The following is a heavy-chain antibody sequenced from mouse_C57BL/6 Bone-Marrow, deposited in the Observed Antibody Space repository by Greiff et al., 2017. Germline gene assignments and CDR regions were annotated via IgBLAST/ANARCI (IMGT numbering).Heavy chain of an antibody. V-gene: IGHV1-81*01. Sequence: VQLQQSGAELARPGASVKLSCKASGYTFTSYGISWVKQRTGQGLEWIGEIYPRSGNTYYNEKFKGKATLTADKSSSTAYMELRSLTSEDSAVYFCARPLPYYYGSSPAWFAYWGQGTLVTVSA. D-gene: IGHD1-1*01. CDR3: ARPLPYYYGSSPAWFAY. J-gene: IGHJ3*01. CDR1: GYTFTSYG. CDR2: IYPRSGNT.